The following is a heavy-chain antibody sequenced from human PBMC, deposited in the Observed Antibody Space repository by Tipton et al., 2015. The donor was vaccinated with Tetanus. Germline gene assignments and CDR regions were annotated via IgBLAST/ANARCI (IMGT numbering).Heavy chain of an antibody. D-gene: IGHD6-19*01. J-gene: IGHJ4*02. V-gene: IGHV4-59*01. CDR3: AGSQWLDGFIFVH. CDR1: GGSISGSY. CDR2: ISHSGSP. Sequence: TLSLTCTVSGGSISGSYWNWIRQSPGKTLEWIGYISHSGSPNYNPSLKSRATVSVDTSKNQFSLDLTSVTAADTGVYYCAGSQWLDGFIFVHWCQGSLVTV.